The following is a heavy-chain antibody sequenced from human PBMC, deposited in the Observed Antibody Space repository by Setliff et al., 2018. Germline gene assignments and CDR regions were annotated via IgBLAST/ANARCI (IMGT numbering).Heavy chain of an antibody. Sequence: ASVKVSCKASGYTLINYGISWVRQAPGQGLEWMGWIGAYTGNTNYAQKFQGRVTMTTDTSTSTAYMELRSLRSDDTAVYYCARDLNRWFGEFAFDSWGQGTMVTVSS. D-gene: IGHD3-10*01. CDR2: IGAYTGNT. CDR3: ARDLNRWFGEFAFDS. V-gene: IGHV1-18*01. J-gene: IGHJ3*02. CDR1: GYTLINYG.